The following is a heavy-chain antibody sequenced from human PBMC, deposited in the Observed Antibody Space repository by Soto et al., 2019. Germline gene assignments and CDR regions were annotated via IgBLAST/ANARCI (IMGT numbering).Heavy chain of an antibody. V-gene: IGHV1-18*01. CDR3: AREQFMWYSSSWYHYYYYMDV. CDR1: GYTFTSYG. Sequence: ASVKVSCKASGYTFTSYGISWVRQAPGQGLEWMGWISAYNGNTNYAQKLQGRVTMTTDTSTSTAYMELRSLRSDDTAVYYCAREQFMWYSSSWYHYYYYMDVWGKGTTVTV. D-gene: IGHD6-13*01. CDR2: ISAYNGNT. J-gene: IGHJ6*03.